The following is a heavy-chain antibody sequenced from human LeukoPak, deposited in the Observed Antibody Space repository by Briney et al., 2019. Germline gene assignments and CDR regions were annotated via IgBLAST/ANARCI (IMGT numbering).Heavy chain of an antibody. CDR2: MNPNSGNT. Sequence: ASVRVSCKASGYTFTSYDINWVRQATGQGLEWMGWMNPNSGNTGYAQKFQGRVTITRNTSISTAYMELSSLRSEDTAVYYCARGVVVPAAIRLSAFDIWGQGTIVTVSP. D-gene: IGHD2-2*01. J-gene: IGHJ3*02. CDR3: ARGVVVPAAIRLSAFDI. V-gene: IGHV1-8*01. CDR1: GYTFTSYD.